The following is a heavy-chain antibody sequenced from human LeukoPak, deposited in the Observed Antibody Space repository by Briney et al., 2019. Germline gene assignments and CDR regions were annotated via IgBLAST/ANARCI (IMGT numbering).Heavy chain of an antibody. CDR1: GYTFTGYY. CDR3: ARVTTIFGVVNAFDI. Sequence: GASVKVSCKASGYTFTGYYMHWVRQAPGQGLEWMGWINPNSGGTNYAQKFQGRVTMTRDTSISTAYMELSRLRSDDTAVYYCARVTTIFGVVNAFDIWGQGTMVTVSS. J-gene: IGHJ3*02. D-gene: IGHD3-3*01. V-gene: IGHV1-2*02. CDR2: INPNSGGT.